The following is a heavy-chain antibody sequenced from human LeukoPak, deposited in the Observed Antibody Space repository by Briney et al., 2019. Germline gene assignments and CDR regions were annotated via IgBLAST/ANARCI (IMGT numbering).Heavy chain of an antibody. J-gene: IGHJ5*02. CDR2: IQPGDSDT. D-gene: IGHD3-22*01. CDR3: ARRPSLNYYEGFDP. V-gene: IGHV5-51*01. Sequence: GESLKISCKGSGYSFTTYWIGWVRQMPGKGLEWMGIIQPGDSDTRYNPSFQGQVTVSADKSISTAYLQWSSLKASDTAMYYCARRPSLNYYEGFDPWGQGTLVTVSS. CDR1: GYSFTTYW.